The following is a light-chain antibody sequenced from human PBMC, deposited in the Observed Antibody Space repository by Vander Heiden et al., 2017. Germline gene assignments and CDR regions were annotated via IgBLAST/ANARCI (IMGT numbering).Light chain of an antibody. CDR3: SAWDSSLGAWL. CDR1: NNNVGGQG. CDR2: KNN. Sequence: AALTHPLSVSKGLRQTATLTCTGNNNNVGGQGAAWLQQHRGHPPKLLSYKNNNRPSGISERFSASRSGNTASLTITGLQPEDEADYYCSAWDSSLGAWLFGGGTKLTVL. J-gene: IGLJ3*02. V-gene: IGLV10-54*01.